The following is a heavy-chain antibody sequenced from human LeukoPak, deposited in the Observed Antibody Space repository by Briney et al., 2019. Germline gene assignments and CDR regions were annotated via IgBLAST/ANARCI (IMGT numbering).Heavy chain of an antibody. V-gene: IGHV3-9*03. CDR2: ISWNSGSI. CDR3: AKVGATDAFDI. Sequence: PGGSLRLSCAASGFTFDDYAMHWVRQAPGKGLEWVSGISWNSGSIGYADSVKGRFTISRDNAKNSLYLQMNSLRADDMALYYCAKVGATDAFDIWGQGTMVTVSS. J-gene: IGHJ3*02. D-gene: IGHD1-26*01. CDR1: GFTFDDYA.